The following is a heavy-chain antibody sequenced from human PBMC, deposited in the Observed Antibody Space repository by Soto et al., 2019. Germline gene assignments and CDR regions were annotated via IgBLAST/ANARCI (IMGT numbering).Heavy chain of an antibody. CDR1: GFTFSSYE. D-gene: IGHD1-20*01. CDR3: ASRITPYYFYYGMDA. Sequence: GGSLRLSCAASGFTFSSYEMNWVRQAPGKGLEWVSYISSSGSTIHYAESVKGRFTISRDNAKNSLYLQMNSLRAEDTAVYYCASRITPYYFYYGMDAWGQGTTVTVSS. CDR2: ISSSGSTI. J-gene: IGHJ6*02. V-gene: IGHV3-48*03.